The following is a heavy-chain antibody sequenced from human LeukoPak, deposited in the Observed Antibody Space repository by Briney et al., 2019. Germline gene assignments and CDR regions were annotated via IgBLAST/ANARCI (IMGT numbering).Heavy chain of an antibody. CDR2: INPNSGGT. CDR1: RYTFTGYY. V-gene: IGHV1-2*02. CDR3: ARDRIGVVVPAAIPIGSDY. J-gene: IGHJ4*02. Sequence: GASVKVSCKASRYTFTGYYMHWVRQAPGKGLEWMGWINPNSGGTIYAQKFQGRVTMTRDTSISTAYMELSRLRSDDTAVYYCARDRIGVVVPAAIPIGSDYWGQGTLVTVSS. D-gene: IGHD2-2*02.